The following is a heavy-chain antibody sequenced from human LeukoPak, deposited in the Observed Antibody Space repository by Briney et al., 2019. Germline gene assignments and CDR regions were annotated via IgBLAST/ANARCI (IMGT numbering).Heavy chain of an antibody. CDR2: FGGSGGTI. V-gene: IGHV3-23*01. J-gene: IGHJ4*02. CDR3: AKRDWGGDCRLLGY. D-gene: IGHD2-21*02. Sequence: GGSLRLSCAASGLTFSTYAMSWVRQAPGKGLEWVSHFGGSGGTIYYADSVKGRFTISRENPKNALYLQMNSLRAEDTAVYYCAKRDWGGDCRLLGYWGQGTLVTVSS. CDR1: GLTFSTYA.